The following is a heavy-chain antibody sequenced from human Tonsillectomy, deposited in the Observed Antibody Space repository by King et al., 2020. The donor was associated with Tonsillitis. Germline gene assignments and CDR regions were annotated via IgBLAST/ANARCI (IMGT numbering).Heavy chain of an antibody. CDR2: ITYDGSNK. D-gene: IGHD4/OR15-4a*01. V-gene: IGHV3-33*05. CDR1: GFTFSSYD. Sequence: VHLVESGRGVVQPGRSLRLSCAASGFTFSSYDMYWVRQVPGKGLEWVAVITYDGSNKYYADSVKGRFTISRDNSKNTLYLQMNSLRAEDTAVYYCARDRDDYIFDYWGQGTLVTVSS. J-gene: IGHJ4*02. CDR3: ARDRDDYIFDY.